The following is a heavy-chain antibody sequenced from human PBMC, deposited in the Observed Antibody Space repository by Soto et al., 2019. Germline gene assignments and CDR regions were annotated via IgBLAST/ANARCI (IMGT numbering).Heavy chain of an antibody. Sequence: ASVKVSCKASGYTFTSYAMHWVRQAPGQRLEWMGWINAGNGNTKYSQKFQGRVTITRDTSASTAYMELSSLRSEDTAVYYCARDYDYGDINPGFDYWGQGTLVTVSS. CDR3: ARDYDYGDINPGFDY. V-gene: IGHV1-3*01. J-gene: IGHJ4*02. D-gene: IGHD4-17*01. CDR1: GYTFTSYA. CDR2: INAGNGNT.